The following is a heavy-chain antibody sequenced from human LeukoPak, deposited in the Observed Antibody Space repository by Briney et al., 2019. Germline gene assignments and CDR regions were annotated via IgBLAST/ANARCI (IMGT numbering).Heavy chain of an antibody. CDR2: IYYSGYT. Sequence: QSSETLSLTCTVSGGSISSYYWSWIRQPPGKGLEWIGYIYYSGYTNYNPSLKSRVTISVDTSKNQFSLKLSSVTAADTAVYYCARTTMVRGTCYMDVWGKGTTVTISS. CDR1: GGSISSYY. V-gene: IGHV4-59*01. J-gene: IGHJ6*03. CDR3: ARTTMVRGTCYMDV. D-gene: IGHD3-10*01.